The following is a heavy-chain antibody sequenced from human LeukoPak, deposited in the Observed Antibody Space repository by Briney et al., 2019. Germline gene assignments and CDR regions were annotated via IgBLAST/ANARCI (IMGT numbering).Heavy chain of an antibody. CDR1: GGSVSSGISY. J-gene: IGHJ4*02. D-gene: IGHD3-10*01. CDR2: INHSGST. Sequence: SETLSLTCSVSGGSVSSGISYWSWIRQPPGKGLEWIGEINHSGSTNYNPSLKSRVTISVDTSKNQFSLKLSSVTAADTAVYYCASLALAHYGSGSYYKRNYWGQGTLVTVSS. V-gene: IGHV4-34*01. CDR3: ASLALAHYGSGSYYKRNY.